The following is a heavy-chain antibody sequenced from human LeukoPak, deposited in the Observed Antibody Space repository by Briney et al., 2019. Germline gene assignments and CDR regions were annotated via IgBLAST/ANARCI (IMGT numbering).Heavy chain of an antibody. V-gene: IGHV1-24*01. CDR2: FDPEDGET. Sequence: GASVKVSCKVSGYTLTELSMHWVRQAPGKGLEWMGGFDPEDGETIYAQKFQGRVTMTEDTSTDAAYMELSSLRSEDTAVYYCATVGRRGIVGAEFAFDIWGQGTMVTVSS. CDR3: ATVGRRGIVGAEFAFDI. J-gene: IGHJ3*02. CDR1: GYTLTELS. D-gene: IGHD1-26*01.